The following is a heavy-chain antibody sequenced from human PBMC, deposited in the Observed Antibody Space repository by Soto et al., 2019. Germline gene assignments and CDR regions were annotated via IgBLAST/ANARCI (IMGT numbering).Heavy chain of an antibody. CDR3: VRVDCDACYCHFGYY. CDR2: INPGNGNT. Sequence: QVQLVQSGAEEKKPGASVKLSCKASGYTFSRDAIHWVRQAPGQSLEWMGWINPGNGNTDYSQNFQGRVTITRDTSATTAYMDLSSLRSEDTTVYYCVRVDCDACYCHFGYYWGQGTLVTVSS. J-gene: IGHJ4*02. V-gene: IGHV1-3*05. D-gene: IGHD2-21*01. CDR1: GYTFSRDA.